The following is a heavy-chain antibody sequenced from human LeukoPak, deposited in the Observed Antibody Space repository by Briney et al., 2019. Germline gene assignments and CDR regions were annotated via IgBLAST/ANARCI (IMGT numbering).Heavy chain of an antibody. J-gene: IGHJ3*02. CDR3: ASTVGADDTFHI. V-gene: IGHV1-8*03. Sequence: ASVKVSCKASGGTFSSYAINWVRQATGQGLEWMGWMNPNSGNTGYAQKFQGRVTITRNTSISTAYMELSSLRSEDTAVYYCASTVGADDTFHIWGQGTMVTVSS. D-gene: IGHD1-26*01. CDR2: MNPNSGNT. CDR1: GGTFSSYA.